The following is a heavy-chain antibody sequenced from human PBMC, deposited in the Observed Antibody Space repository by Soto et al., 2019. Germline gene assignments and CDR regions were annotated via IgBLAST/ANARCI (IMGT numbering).Heavy chain of an antibody. V-gene: IGHV3-23*01. CDR3: AKGRVFGLLHPPNWFDP. CDR1: GFSFSSYA. D-gene: IGHD3-3*01. J-gene: IGHJ5*02. Sequence: PWGSLRLSCAASGFSFSSYAMSWVRQAPGKGLEWVSSVSGSGGGSYYADSVKGRFTISRDNSKSTLFLQMNSLRAEDTAVYYCAKGRVFGLLHPPNWFDPWGQGTQVTVSS. CDR2: VSGSGGGS.